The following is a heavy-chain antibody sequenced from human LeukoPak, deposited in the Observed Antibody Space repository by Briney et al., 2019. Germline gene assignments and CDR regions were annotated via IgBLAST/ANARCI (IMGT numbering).Heavy chain of an antibody. CDR2: ISVSAGTT. D-gene: IGHD3-16*01. Sequence: GGSLRHSRAAPRFTSSSSSMSWVPHTPRKGLEWVSAISVSAGTTYYADSVKGRFNISRDNSKNTLYLEMNSLRAEDSAVYDCAKLTFSWGRGSLVTVSS. J-gene: IGHJ4*02. CDR1: RFTSSSSS. V-gene: IGHV3-23*01. CDR3: AKLTFS.